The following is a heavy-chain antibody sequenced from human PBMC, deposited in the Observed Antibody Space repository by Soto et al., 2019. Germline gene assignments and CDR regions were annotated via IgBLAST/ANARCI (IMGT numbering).Heavy chain of an antibody. V-gene: IGHV4-31*03. D-gene: IGHD3-10*01. CDR1: GGSISSGGYY. CDR2: IYYSGST. Sequence: SETLSLTCTVSGGSISSGGYYWSWIRQHPGKGLEWIGYIYYSGSTYYNPSLKSRVTISVDTSKNQFSLKLSSVTAADTAVYYCGRDLRFRGFYGMDVWGQGTTVTVSS. J-gene: IGHJ6*02. CDR3: GRDLRFRGFYGMDV.